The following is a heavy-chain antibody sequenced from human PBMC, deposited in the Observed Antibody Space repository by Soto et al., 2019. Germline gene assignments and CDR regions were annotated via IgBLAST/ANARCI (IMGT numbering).Heavy chain of an antibody. CDR1: GYTFTSYD. CDR2: MNPNSGNT. D-gene: IGHD3-10*01. Sequence: ASVTVSCKASGYTFTSYDINWVRQATGQGLEWMGWMNPNSGNTGYAQKFQGRVTMTRNTSISTAYMELSSLRSEDTAVYYCARVRTSITLVRGVIISHGMDVWGQGTTVTV. V-gene: IGHV1-8*01. CDR3: ARVRTSITLVRGVIISHGMDV. J-gene: IGHJ6*02.